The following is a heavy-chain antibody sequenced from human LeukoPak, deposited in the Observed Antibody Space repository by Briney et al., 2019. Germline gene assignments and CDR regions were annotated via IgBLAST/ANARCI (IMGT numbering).Heavy chain of an antibody. CDR3: ARTSRDGYSYDAFDI. CDR1: GGSISSYY. D-gene: IGHD5-24*01. Sequence: SETLSLTCTVSGGSISSYYWSWIRQPPGKGLEWIGYIYYSGSTNYNPSLKSRVTMSVDTSKNQFSLKLSSVTAADTAVYYCARTSRDGYSYDAFDIWGQGTMVTVSS. J-gene: IGHJ3*02. V-gene: IGHV4-59*01. CDR2: IYYSGST.